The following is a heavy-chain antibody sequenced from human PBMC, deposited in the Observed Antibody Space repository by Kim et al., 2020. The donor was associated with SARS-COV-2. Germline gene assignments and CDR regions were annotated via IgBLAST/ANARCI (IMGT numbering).Heavy chain of an antibody. D-gene: IGHD6-19*01. Sequence: TNYPTKFQGRVTMTTEPSTSTAYMDRRSLRVADTAVYYCARQAVAGSFDYWGQGTLVTVSS. V-gene: IGHV1-18*01. CDR2: T. J-gene: IGHJ4*02. CDR3: ARQAVAGSFDY.